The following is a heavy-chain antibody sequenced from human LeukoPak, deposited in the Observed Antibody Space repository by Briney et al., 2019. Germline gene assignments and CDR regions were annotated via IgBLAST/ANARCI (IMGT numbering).Heavy chain of an antibody. Sequence: GGSLRLSCTTSGLTFTSYGLLWLRQVVGKRLEWVAFVRNDGSDTYHANSVKGRFSISRDYSKNTLYLQMNSLRPEDTAIYYCARDRGKDYFDSWGQGTQVTVSS. J-gene: IGHJ4*02. V-gene: IGHV3-30*02. CDR2: VRNDGSDT. CDR3: ARDRGKDYFDS. D-gene: IGHD4-23*01. CDR1: GLTFTSYG.